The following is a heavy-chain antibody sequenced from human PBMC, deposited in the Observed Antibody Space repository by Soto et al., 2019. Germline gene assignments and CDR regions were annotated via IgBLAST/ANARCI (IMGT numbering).Heavy chain of an antibody. J-gene: IGHJ5*02. CDR3: ARDPAP. CDR1: GGSISTYY. CDR2: VYHSGTT. V-gene: IGHV4-59*01. Sequence: SETLSLTCTVSGGSISTYYWTWIRQSPGKGPEWIGYVYHSGTTNYNPSLESRVTMSVDTSKNQFSLKLTAVTAADTAVYYCARDPAPWGQGTLVTVSS.